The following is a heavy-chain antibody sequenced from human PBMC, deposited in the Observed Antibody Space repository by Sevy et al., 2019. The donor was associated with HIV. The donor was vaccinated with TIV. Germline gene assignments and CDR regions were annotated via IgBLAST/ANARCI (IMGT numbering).Heavy chain of an antibody. V-gene: IGHV3-33*01. D-gene: IGHD2-2*02. CDR1: GFTFSTYG. J-gene: IGHJ6*02. CDR3: ARDPHCSSTSCYRGYYYYGMDV. Sequence: GGSLRLSCAASGFTFSTYGMHWVRQAPGKGLEWVAVIWYDGGNNYYADSVKGRFTISRDNSKNTLYLQMNSLRAEDTAIYYCARDPHCSSTSCYRGYYYYGMDVWGQGTTVTVSS. CDR2: IWYDGGNN.